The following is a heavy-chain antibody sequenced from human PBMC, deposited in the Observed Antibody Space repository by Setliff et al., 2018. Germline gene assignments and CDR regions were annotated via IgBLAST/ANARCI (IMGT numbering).Heavy chain of an antibody. Sequence: LGESLKISCKGSGYRFTSNWIGWVRQMPGKGLEWVGVIYPGDSDTRYNPSFRGQVTISADKSINTAYLQWSSLKASDTAMYYCARRPGYSSGPFDYWGQGTLVTVSS. J-gene: IGHJ4*02. CDR2: IYPGDSDT. D-gene: IGHD6-19*01. CDR3: ARRPGYSSGPFDY. CDR1: GYRFTSNW. V-gene: IGHV5-51*01.